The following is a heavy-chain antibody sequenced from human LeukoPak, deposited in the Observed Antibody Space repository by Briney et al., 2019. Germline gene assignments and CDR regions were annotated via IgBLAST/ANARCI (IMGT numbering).Heavy chain of an antibody. CDR2: IKQDGSEK. CDR3: ARSWSSGYWFPATASFDY. V-gene: IGHV3-7*01. CDR1: GFTFSSYL. D-gene: IGHD3-22*01. J-gene: IGHJ4*02. Sequence: GGSLRLSCAASGFTFSSYLMSWVRQAPGKGLEWVANIKQDGSEKYYVDSVKGRFTISRDNAKNSLYLQMNSLRAEDTAVYYCARSWSSGYWFPATASFDYWGQGTLVTVSS.